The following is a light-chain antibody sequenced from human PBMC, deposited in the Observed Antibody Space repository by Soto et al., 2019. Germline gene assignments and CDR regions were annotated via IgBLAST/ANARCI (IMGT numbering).Light chain of an antibody. CDR1: QDISVY. CDR3: QKFNTAPLT. J-gene: IGKJ5*01. V-gene: IGKV1-27*01. Sequence: DIQMTQSPSSLSASVGDRVTITCRASQDISVYLAWYQQKPGKVPKLLIYSASTLQLGVPSRFSGSGSGTDFTLTISSLQQEDVATYYCQKFNTAPLTFGQGTRLEIK. CDR2: SAS.